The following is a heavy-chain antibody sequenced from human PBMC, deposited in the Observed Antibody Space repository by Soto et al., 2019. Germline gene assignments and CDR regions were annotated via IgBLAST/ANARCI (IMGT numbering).Heavy chain of an antibody. CDR2: ISYDGSNK. Sequence: GGSLRLSCAAPGFTFSSYAMHWVRQAPGKGLEWVAVISYDGSNKYYADSVKGRFTISRDNSKNTLYLQMNSLRAEDTAVYYCARDLDSSWYARYFQHWGQGTLVTVSS. J-gene: IGHJ1*01. CDR1: GFTFSSYA. V-gene: IGHV3-30-3*01. CDR3: ARDLDSSWYARYFQH. D-gene: IGHD6-13*01.